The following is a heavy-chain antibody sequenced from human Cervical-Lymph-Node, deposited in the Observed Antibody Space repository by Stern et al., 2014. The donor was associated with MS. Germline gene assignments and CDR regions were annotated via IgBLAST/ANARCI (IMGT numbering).Heavy chain of an antibody. D-gene: IGHD4-17*01. Sequence: QVQLKESGPGLVKPSQTLSLTCTVSGGSINSGTYYWSWIRQPAGKGLEWIGHIFTSGSANYIPSLKSRVTISLETSTNPFSLRLSSVTATDTAVYYCARGGYYGDYDVWGQGTLVTVSS. CDR3: ARGGYYGDYDV. J-gene: IGHJ4*02. V-gene: IGHV4-61*02. CDR1: GGSINSGTYY. CDR2: IFTSGSA.